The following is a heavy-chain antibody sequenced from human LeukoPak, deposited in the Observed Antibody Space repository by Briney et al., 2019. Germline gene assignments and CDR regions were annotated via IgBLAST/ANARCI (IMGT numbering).Heavy chain of an antibody. Sequence: PGGSLRLSCAAYGFPLSSYSINWVRQAPGKGLEWVSYISSSGSAIYYVDSVKGRLTVSRDNAKNSLFLQMNSPRAEDTAVYYCVRVKGSYFDYWGQGALVTVSS. V-gene: IGHV3-48*01. D-gene: IGHD2-15*01. CDR2: ISSSGSAI. CDR3: VRVKGSYFDY. CDR1: GFPLSSYS. J-gene: IGHJ4*02.